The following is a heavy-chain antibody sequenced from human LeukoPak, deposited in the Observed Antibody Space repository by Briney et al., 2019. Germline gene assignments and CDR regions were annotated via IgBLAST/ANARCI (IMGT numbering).Heavy chain of an antibody. CDR3: ARLERSRMDGAQY. D-gene: IGHD4/OR15-4a*01. Sequence: PSETLSLTCIVSGDSIRRSGYYWGWIRQPPGKGLEWIGSMFYGETTSYSPSLQGRVTISLDTSKNQFSLRLNSVTAADTAVYYCARLERSRMDGAQYWGQGTLVTVSS. CDR2: MFYGETT. J-gene: IGHJ4*02. V-gene: IGHV4-39*01. CDR1: GDSIRRSGYY.